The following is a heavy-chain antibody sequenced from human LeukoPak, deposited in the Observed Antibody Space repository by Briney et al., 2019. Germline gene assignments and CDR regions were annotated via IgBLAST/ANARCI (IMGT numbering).Heavy chain of an antibody. V-gene: IGHV3-48*03. Sequence: GGSLRLSCVALEFEPTYFWMNWVRQAPGKGLEWVSYISSSGSTIYYADSVKGRFTISRDNAKNSLYLQMNSLRAEDTAVYYCARTGRGYDFWSGSYYYMDVWGKGTTVTVSS. CDR1: EFEPTYFW. D-gene: IGHD3-3*01. CDR2: ISSSGSTI. CDR3: ARTGRGYDFWSGSYYYMDV. J-gene: IGHJ6*03.